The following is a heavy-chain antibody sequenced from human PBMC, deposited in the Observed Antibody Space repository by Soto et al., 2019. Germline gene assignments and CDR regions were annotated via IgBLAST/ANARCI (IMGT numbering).Heavy chain of an antibody. Sequence: GALRLSCAASGFTFGSYGMHWVRQAPGKGLEWVAVIWYDGSNKYYADSVKGRFTISRDNSKNTLYLQMNSLRAEDTAVYYCARVQGSSWYTGFDYWGQGTLVTVSS. CDR2: IWYDGSNK. J-gene: IGHJ4*02. CDR1: GFTFGSYG. V-gene: IGHV3-33*01. D-gene: IGHD6-13*01. CDR3: ARVQGSSWYTGFDY.